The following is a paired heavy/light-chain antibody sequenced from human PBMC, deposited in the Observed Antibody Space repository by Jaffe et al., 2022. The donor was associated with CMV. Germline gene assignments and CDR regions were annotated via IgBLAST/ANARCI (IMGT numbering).Heavy chain of an antibody. D-gene: IGHD6-6*01. CDR2: IKSKTDGGTT. Sequence: EVQLVESGGGLANPGGSLRLSCAASGFTFSKAWMTWVRQAPGKGLEWVGRIKSKTDGGTTDYAAPVKGRFTISRDDSRNRLYLQMNSLKTEDTAVYYCAASSSTSSIYYYYMDVWGKGTTVTVSS. V-gene: IGHV3-15*01. J-gene: IGHJ6*03. CDR3: AASSSTSSIYYYYMDV. CDR1: GFTFSKAW.
Light chain of an antibody. V-gene: IGLV3-1*01. Sequence: SYELTQPPSVSVSPGQTASITCSGDELGSKYTSWYQQNPGQSPVLVIYQNTKRPSGIPERFSGSNSGNTATLTISGTQAVDEADYYCQAWDSGTAVFGGGTKLTVL. J-gene: IGLJ2*01. CDR3: QAWDSGTAV. CDR1: ELGSKY. CDR2: QNT.